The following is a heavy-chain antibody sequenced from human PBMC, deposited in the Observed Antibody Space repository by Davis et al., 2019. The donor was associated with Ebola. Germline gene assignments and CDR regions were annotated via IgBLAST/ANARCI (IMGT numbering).Heavy chain of an antibody. D-gene: IGHD3-9*01. CDR2: ISGSGGST. Sequence: PGGSLRLSCTDSVITFSSYAMTWVRQAPGKGLEWVSAISGSGGSTYYADSVKGRFTISRDNSKKTLYLQMNSLRAEDTAVYYCAKDPLRYFDWTNDYWGQGTLVTVSS. J-gene: IGHJ4*02. CDR3: AKDPLRYFDWTNDY. V-gene: IGHV3-23*01. CDR1: VITFSSYA.